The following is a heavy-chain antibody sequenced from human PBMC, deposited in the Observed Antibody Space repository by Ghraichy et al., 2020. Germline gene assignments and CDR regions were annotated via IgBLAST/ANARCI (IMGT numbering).Heavy chain of an antibody. J-gene: IGHJ4*02. CDR1: GFTFSSYS. CDR2: ISYDGSNK. V-gene: IGHV3-30-3*01. Sequence: GGSLRLSCAASGFTFSSYSMHWVRQAPGKGLEWVAVISYDGSNKYYADSVKGRFTISRDNSKNTLYLQMNSLRAEDTAVYYCAREGTMIASLDYWGQGTLVAVSS. D-gene: IGHD3-22*01. CDR3: AREGTMIASLDY.